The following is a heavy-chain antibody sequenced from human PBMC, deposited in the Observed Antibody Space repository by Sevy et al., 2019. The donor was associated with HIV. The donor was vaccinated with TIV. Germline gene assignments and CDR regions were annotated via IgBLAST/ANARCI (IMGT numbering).Heavy chain of an antibody. CDR3: AREGCTKPHDY. D-gene: IGHD2-8*01. V-gene: IGHV3-23*01. CDR2: FSFGCGRI. Sequence: GGSLRLSCEASGFTFSKYSMSFVRQAPGKGLEWVSTFSFGCGRINYADSVKGRFTISRDDSKNTLYLQMNSLRAEDTAVYYCAREGCTKPHDYWGQGTLVTVSS. J-gene: IGHJ4*02. CDR1: GFTFSKYS.